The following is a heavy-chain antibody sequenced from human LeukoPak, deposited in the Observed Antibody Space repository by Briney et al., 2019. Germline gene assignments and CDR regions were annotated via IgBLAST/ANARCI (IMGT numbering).Heavy chain of an antibody. D-gene: IGHD6-6*01. CDR2: IYYSGST. J-gene: IGHJ4*02. V-gene: IGHV4-39*01. CDR3: AVGKGSSPLRPIRVTPTFSY. CDR1: GGSISSSSYY. Sequence: SETLSLTCTVSGGSISSSSYYWGWIRQPPGKGLEWIGIIYYSGSTYYNPSLKSRVTISVDTSKNQFSLKLSSVTAADTAVYYCAVGKGSSPLRPIRVTPTFSYWGQGTLVTVSS.